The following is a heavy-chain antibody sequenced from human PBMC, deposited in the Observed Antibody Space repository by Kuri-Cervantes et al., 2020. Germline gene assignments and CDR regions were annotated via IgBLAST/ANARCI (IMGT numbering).Heavy chain of an antibody. CDR3: ARVSGEWFGPMDV. V-gene: IGHV3-48*02. CDR1: GFTFRSYS. J-gene: IGHJ6*02. CDR2: ISSSSSII. Sequence: GGSLRLSCTASGFTFRSYSMNWVRQAPGKGLEWVSYISSSSSIIYYADSVKGRFTISRDNAKNSLYLQMNSLRDEDTAVYYCARVSGEWFGPMDVWGQGTTVTVSS. D-gene: IGHD3-3*01.